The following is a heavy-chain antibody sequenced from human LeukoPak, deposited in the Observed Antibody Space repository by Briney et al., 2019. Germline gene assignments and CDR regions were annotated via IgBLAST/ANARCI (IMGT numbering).Heavy chain of an antibody. V-gene: IGHV4-39*07. J-gene: IGHJ5*02. CDR1: GGSISTSSYY. CDR2: IYTSGST. Sequence: KSSETLSLTCTVSGGSISTSSYYWGWVRQPPGKGLEWIGRIYTSGSTNYNPSLKSRVTISVDTSKNQFSLKLSSVTAADTAVYYCARVGSLGYYGSGSYYNSEKVYWFDPWGQGTLVTVSS. CDR3: ARVGSLGYYGSGSYYNSEKVYWFDP. D-gene: IGHD3-10*01.